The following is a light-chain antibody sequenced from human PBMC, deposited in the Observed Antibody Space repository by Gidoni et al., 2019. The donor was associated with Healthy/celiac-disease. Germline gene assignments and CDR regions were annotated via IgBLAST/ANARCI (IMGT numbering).Light chain of an antibody. Sequence: DIQMTQSPSTLSASVGDRVHITCRASQSISSWLDWYQQKPGKAPKLLIYKASSLESGVPSRFSGSGSGTEFTLTISSLQPDDFATYYCQQYNSYSITFGQGTRLEIK. V-gene: IGKV1-5*03. CDR2: KAS. CDR3: QQYNSYSIT. J-gene: IGKJ5*01. CDR1: QSISSW.